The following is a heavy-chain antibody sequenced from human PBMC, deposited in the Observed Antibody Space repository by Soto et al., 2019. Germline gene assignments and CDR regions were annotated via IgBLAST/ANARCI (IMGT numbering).Heavy chain of an antibody. CDR1: GFTFSIYA. Sequence: EVQLLESGGTLVQPGGSLRLSCAASGFTFSIYAMTWVRQAPGKGLEWVAAISGSGDNTYYADSVKGRFTISRHNPQNTLCLQMRSLTAEDTAVYYSAKDRTSTWPQPFTMWGPGTVVTFSS. D-gene: IGHD6-13*01. V-gene: IGHV3-23*01. CDR3: AKDRTSTWPQPFTM. J-gene: IGHJ3*01. CDR2: ISGSGDNT.